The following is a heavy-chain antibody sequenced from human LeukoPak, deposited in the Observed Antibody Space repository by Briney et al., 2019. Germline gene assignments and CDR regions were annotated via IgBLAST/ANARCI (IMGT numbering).Heavy chain of an antibody. CDR1: GFTFGNFG. J-gene: IGHJ2*01. CDR2: ITGSSTWT. D-gene: IGHD3-10*02. V-gene: IGHV3-23*01. CDR3: ARELVSSGTGYFDL. Sequence: GGSLRLSCEASGFTFGNFGMTWVRQAPGKGLKWVSGITGSSTWTYYAASVKGRFTVSRDNSQNTLHLQMNSLRADDTAVYYCARELVSSGTGYFDLWGRGTLVTVSS.